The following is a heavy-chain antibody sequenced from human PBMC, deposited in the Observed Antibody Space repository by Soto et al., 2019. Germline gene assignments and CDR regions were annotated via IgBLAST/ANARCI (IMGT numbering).Heavy chain of an antibody. Sequence: VQVVESGGGVVQPGRSLRLSCAASGFTFSSYAMHWVRQAPGKGLEWVALISYDGSNKYYADSVKGRFAISRDNSKNTLYLQMNSLRAEDTAVYYCARMGLLHGMDVWGQGTTVTVSS. D-gene: IGHD2-15*01. CDR3: ARMGLLHGMDV. V-gene: IGHV3-30*09. CDR1: GFTFSSYA. J-gene: IGHJ6*02. CDR2: ISYDGSNK.